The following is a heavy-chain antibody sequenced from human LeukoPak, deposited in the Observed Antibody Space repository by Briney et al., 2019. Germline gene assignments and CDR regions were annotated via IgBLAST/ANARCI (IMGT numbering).Heavy chain of an antibody. CDR3: ARDVFSPLEIPPQYYFDY. CDR1: GYTFTSYY. V-gene: IGHV1-46*01. CDR2: INPSGGST. D-gene: IGHD2-2*02. J-gene: IGHJ4*02. Sequence: GASVKVSCKASGYTFTSYYMHWVRQAPGQGLEWMGIINPSGGSTSYAQKFQGRVTMTRDMSTSTVYMELSSLRSEDTAVYYCARDVFSPLEIPPQYYFDYWGQGTLVTVSS.